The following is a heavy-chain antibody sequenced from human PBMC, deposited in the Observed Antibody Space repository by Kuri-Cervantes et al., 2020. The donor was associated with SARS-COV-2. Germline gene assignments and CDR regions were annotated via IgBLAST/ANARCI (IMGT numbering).Heavy chain of an antibody. CDR2: ISSSSSYI. J-gene: IGHJ4*02. CDR1: GFTFSYHI. D-gene: IGHD4-17*01. Sequence: GESLKISCAASGFTFSYHIMNWVRQAPGKGLEWVSSISSSSSYIYYADSVKGRFTISRDNAKNSLYLQMNSLRAEDTAVYYCARDPSAVTPVYWGQGTLVTVSS. V-gene: IGHV3-21*01. CDR3: ARDPSAVTPVY.